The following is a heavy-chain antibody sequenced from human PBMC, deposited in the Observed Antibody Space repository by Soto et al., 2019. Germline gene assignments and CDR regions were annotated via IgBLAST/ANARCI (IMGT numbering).Heavy chain of an antibody. V-gene: IGHV3-23*01. Sequence: GGSLRLSCAASGFTFSSYAMSWVRQAPGKGLEWVSAISGSGGSTYYADSVKGRFTISRDNSKNTLYLQMNSLRAEDTALYYCATTRAKGVVIDLWGQGTLVTVSS. CDR3: ATTRAKGVVIDL. D-gene: IGHD2-21*01. CDR1: GFTFSSYA. J-gene: IGHJ4*02. CDR2: ISGSGGST.